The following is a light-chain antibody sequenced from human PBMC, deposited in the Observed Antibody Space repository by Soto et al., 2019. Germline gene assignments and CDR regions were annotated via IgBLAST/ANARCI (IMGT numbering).Light chain of an antibody. V-gene: IGKV1-9*01. J-gene: IGKJ4*01. CDR3: QQVNSYPLT. CDR1: QDISNY. Sequence: DIQLTQSPSFLSASVGDRVTITCRASQDISNYLAWYQHKPGKAPKFLIYATSTVQSGVPSRFSGSGSGTEFTITISSLQPEDFATYYCQQVNSYPLTFGGGTKVEIK. CDR2: ATS.